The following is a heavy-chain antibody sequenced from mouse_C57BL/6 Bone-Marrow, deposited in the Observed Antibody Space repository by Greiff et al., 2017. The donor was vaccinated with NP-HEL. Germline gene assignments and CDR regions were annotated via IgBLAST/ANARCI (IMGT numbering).Heavy chain of an antibody. CDR3: TRGYYGSSLYYAMDY. CDR1: GFTFSSYA. J-gene: IGHJ4*01. V-gene: IGHV5-9-1*02. D-gene: IGHD1-1*01. Sequence: EVHLVESGEGLVKPGGSLKLSCAASGFTFSSYAMSWVRQTPEKRLEWVAYISSGGDYIYYADTVKGRFTISRDNARNTLYLQMSSLKSEDTAMYYCTRGYYGSSLYYAMDYWGQGTSVTVSS. CDR2: ISSGGDYI.